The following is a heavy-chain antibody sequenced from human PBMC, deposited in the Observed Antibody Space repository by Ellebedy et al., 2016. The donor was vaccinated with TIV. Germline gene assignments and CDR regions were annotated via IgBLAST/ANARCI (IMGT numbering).Heavy chain of an antibody. CDR2: IYYSGST. CDR3: ARHVEDTAMVFDY. J-gene: IGHJ4*02. Sequence: MPSETLSLTCTVSGGSISSYYWSWIRQPPGKGLEWIGYIYYSGSTNYNPSLKSRVAISVDTSKNQFSLKLSSVTAADTAVYYCARHVEDTAMVFDYWGQGTLVTVSS. V-gene: IGHV4-59*08. CDR1: GGSISSYY. D-gene: IGHD5-18*01.